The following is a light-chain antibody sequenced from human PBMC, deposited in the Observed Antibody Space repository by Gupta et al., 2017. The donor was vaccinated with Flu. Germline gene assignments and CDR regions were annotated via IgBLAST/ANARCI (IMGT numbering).Light chain of an antibody. CDR2: DNS. Sequence: GEDNIRSNSFHCYQQSAGAAPVLIVDDNSHRPARIPGLFACSNARNTASLTTSGVEADDEADYCCQVWDSSSDHRVFGGGTKLTVL. J-gene: IGLJ3*02. CDR1: NIRSNS. V-gene: IGLV3-21*02. CDR3: QVWDSSSDHRV.